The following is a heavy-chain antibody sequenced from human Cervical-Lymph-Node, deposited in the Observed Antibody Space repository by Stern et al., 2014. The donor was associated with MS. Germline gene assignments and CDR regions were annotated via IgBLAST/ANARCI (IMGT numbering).Heavy chain of an antibody. CDR2: IIPIFGLA. J-gene: IGHJ5*02. Sequence: QVQLVQSGAEVKKPGSSMNVSCKTSGGTFSSSYAITWMRQAPGQGLEWMGRIIPIFGLANYAQKFQGRVTITVDTSTSTTYMELNSLRSEDTAVYYCARGVVSNRAAATLHNLFDPWGQGTLVTVSS. D-gene: IGHD2-15*01. CDR1: GGTFSSSYA. CDR3: ARGVVSNRAAATLHNLFDP. V-gene: IGHV1-69*09.